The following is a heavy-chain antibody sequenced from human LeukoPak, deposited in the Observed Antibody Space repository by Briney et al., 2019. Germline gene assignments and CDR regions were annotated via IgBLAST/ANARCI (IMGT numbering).Heavy chain of an antibody. CDR2: ISGSGGST. D-gene: IGHD3-3*01. CDR3: AKPKYYDFWSGPNAFDY. V-gene: IGHV3-23*01. Sequence: GGSLRLSCAASGFTFSSYAMSWVRQAPGEGLEWVSAISGSGGSTYYADSVKGRFTISRDNSKNTLYLQMNSLRAEDTAVYYCAKPKYYDFWSGPNAFDYWGQGTLVTVSS. J-gene: IGHJ4*02. CDR1: GFTFSSYA.